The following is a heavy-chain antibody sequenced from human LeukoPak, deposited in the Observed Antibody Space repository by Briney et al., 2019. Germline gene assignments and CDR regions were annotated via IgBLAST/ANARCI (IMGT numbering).Heavy chain of an antibody. D-gene: IGHD5-12*01. J-gene: IGHJ4*02. CDR1: GFTVSSNY. V-gene: IGHV3-66*01. CDR3: ARESSRYGGYAQPQFDY. Sequence: GGSLRLSCAASGFTVSSNYMSWVRQAPGKGLEWVSVIYSGGSTYYADSVKGRFTISRDNSKNTLYLQMNSLRAEDTAVYYCARESSRYGGYAQPQFDYWGQGTLVTVSS. CDR2: IYSGGST.